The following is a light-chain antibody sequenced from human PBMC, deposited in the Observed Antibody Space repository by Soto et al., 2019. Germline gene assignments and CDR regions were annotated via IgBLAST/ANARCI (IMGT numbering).Light chain of an antibody. CDR1: QSILYSSKNKNY. J-gene: IGKJ1*01. V-gene: IGKV4-1*01. CDR3: QTYDSAPTWT. CDR2: WAS. Sequence: DTVMTQSPDSLAVSLGERATINCKSSQSILYSSKNKNYLAWYQQKPGQPPKLLIYWASTRESGVPDRFTGSGSVTDFTLTITNLQAEDAAVYYCQTYDSAPTWTFGQGTKVDIK.